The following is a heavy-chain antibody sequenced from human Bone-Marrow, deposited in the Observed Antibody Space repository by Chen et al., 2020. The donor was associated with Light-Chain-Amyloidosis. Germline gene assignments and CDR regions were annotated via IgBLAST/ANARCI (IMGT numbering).Heavy chain of an antibody. J-gene: IGHJ4*02. CDR3: ATALLWWSHKVSA. CDR2: FDPEDGET. Sequence: QVQLGQSGAEVKKPGASVKVSCKVSGYALSGVSIHWVRQAPGKGLEWMGGFDPEDGETIYAPKLQGRVTMTEDTSTDTAYMELTSLRSDDTAVYYCATALLWWSHKVSAWGQGTLVTVSS. V-gene: IGHV1-24*01. CDR1: GYALSGVS. D-gene: IGHD2-21*01.